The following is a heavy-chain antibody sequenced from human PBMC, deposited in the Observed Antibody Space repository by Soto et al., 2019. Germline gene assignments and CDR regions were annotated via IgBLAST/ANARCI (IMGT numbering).Heavy chain of an antibody. CDR1: GGSFSPNY. D-gene: IGHD3-9*01. J-gene: IGHJ4*02. Sequence: SETLSLTCTVSGGSFSPNYWAWIRQPPGKGLEWIGYIYYGGTTSYNPSLKSRVTISLHTSKNQFSLTLNSVTASDTAVYYCAIARIFLTGYYKGGFYYFDYWGQGTLVTVSS. CDR3: AIARIFLTGYYKGGFYYFDY. CDR2: IYYGGTT. V-gene: IGHV4-59*12.